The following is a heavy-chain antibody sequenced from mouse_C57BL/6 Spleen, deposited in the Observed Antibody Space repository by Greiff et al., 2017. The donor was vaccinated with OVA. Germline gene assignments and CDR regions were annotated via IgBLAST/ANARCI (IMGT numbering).Heavy chain of an antibody. Sequence: VQLQQPGAELVMPGASVKLSCKASGYTFTSYWMHWVKQRPGQGLEWIGEIDPSDSYTNYNQKFKSKSTLTVDKSSSTAYMQLSSLTSEDSAVYYCARKGVYYFDYWGQGTTLTVSS. J-gene: IGHJ2*01. CDR2: IDPSDSYT. CDR3: ARKGVYYFDY. D-gene: IGHD1-1*01. V-gene: IGHV1-69*01. CDR1: GYTFTSYW.